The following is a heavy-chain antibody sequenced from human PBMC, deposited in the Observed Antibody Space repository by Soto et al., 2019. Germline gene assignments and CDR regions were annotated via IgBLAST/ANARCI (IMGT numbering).Heavy chain of an antibody. J-gene: IGHJ4*02. CDR3: ARVDGYTYPNDY. Sequence: PGGSLRRSCAASGFTFPGSSMNWVRQAPGKGLEWVASISSDSTYTHYADSVKGRFTISRDNAKNSLYLQMSSLRVEDTALYYCARVDGYTYPNDYWGQGTLVTVSS. CDR2: ISSDSTYT. CDR1: GFTFPGSS. V-gene: IGHV3-21*01. D-gene: IGHD5-12*01.